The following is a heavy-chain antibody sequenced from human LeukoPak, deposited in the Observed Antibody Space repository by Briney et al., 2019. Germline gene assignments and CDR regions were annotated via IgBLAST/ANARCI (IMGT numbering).Heavy chain of an antibody. CDR1: GGSISSYY. D-gene: IGHD5-24*01. J-gene: IGHJ4*02. CDR2: IYYSGST. Sequence: SETLSLTCTVSGGSISSYYWSWIRQPPGKGLEWIVYIYYSGSTNYNPSLKSRVTISVDTSKNQFSLKLSSVTAADTAVYYCARDFIGGGRDGYNYGFDYWGQGSLVTVSS. CDR3: ARDFIGGGRDGYNYGFDY. V-gene: IGHV4-59*01.